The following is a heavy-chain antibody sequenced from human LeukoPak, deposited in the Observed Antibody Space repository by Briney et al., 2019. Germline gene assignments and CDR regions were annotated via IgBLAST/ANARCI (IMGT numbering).Heavy chain of an antibody. Sequence: PGGSLRLSCAASGFTFSTSAMSWVRQAPGKGLEWVSGISGSGDKTFYADSVKGRFTISRDNPKNTLSLQMNSLRGEDTAVYYCAKQYSSSSSDPWGQGTRVTVSS. J-gene: IGHJ5*02. CDR1: GFTFSTSA. CDR3: AKQYSSSSSDP. CDR2: ISGSGDKT. D-gene: IGHD6-6*01. V-gene: IGHV3-23*01.